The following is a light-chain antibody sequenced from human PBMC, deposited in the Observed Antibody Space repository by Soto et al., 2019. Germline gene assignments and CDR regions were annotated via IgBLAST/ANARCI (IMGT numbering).Light chain of an antibody. CDR1: QSISNY. CDR2: AAS. CDR3: QQSSTALIT. V-gene: IGKV1-39*01. J-gene: IGKJ5*01. Sequence: DIQMTQSPSSLSASVGDRVTITCRASQSISNYLNWYQQKPGKAPKLLIYAASSLHSGVPSRFSGSGSGTDFTLTISSLQPEDFATYFCQQSSTALITFGQGTRLEIK.